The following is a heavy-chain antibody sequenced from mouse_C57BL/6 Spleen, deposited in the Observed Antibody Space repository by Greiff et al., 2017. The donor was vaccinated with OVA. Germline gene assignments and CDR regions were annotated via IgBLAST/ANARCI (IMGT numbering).Heavy chain of an antibody. D-gene: IGHD1-1*01. CDR3: ARLPSSPSYWYFDV. Sequence: VKLMESGGGLVQPGESLKLSCESNEYEFPTHDMSWVRKTPEKRLELVAAINSDGDYTYYPDTMERRFIISRDNSKKTLYLQMSSLESEDTALYYCARLPSSPSYWYFDVWGTGTTVTVSS. CDR2: INSDGDYT. J-gene: IGHJ1*03. V-gene: IGHV5-2*03. CDR1: EYEFPTHD.